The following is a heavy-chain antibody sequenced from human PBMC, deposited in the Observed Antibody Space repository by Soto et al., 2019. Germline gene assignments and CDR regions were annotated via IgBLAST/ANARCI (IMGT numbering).Heavy chain of an antibody. CDR2: IKSKTDGGTT. CDR3: THTGRVQNWYFDL. CDR1: GFTLSNAG. Sequence: GGSLRLSCAASGFTLSNAGMNWVRQAPGKGLEWVGRIKSKTDGGTTDYAAPVKGRFTISRDDSKNTLYLQMNSLKTEDTAVYYCTHTGRVQNWYFDLWGRGTLVTVSS. D-gene: IGHD2-15*01. V-gene: IGHV3-15*07. J-gene: IGHJ2*01.